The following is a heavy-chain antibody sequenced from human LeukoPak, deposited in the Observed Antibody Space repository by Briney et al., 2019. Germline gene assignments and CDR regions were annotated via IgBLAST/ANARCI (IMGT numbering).Heavy chain of an antibody. CDR1: GYRFTNYW. J-gene: IGHJ3*02. CDR3: ASNGWVGAIDAFDI. CDR2: VNPGDSDT. V-gene: IGHV5-51*01. D-gene: IGHD1-26*01. Sequence: GESLKISCKGSGYRFTNYWIGWVRQMPGKGLEWMGIVNPGDSDTRYSPSFQGQVTISADTSITTAYLQWSSLKASDNGMYYCASNGWVGAIDAFDIWGQGTMVTVSS.